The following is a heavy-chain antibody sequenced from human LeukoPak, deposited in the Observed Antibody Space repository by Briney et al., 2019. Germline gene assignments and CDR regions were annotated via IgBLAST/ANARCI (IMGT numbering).Heavy chain of an antibody. CDR2: IITIFGTA. CDR3: ARGATDIVVVVAATDAFDI. V-gene: IGHV1-69*06. D-gene: IGHD2-15*01. Sequence: SVKVSCKASGGTFSSYAISWVRQAPGQGLEWMGGIITIFGTANYAQKFQGRVTITADKSTSTAYMELSSLRSEDTAVYYCARGATDIVVVVAATDAFDIWGQGTMVTVSS. J-gene: IGHJ3*02. CDR1: GGTFSSYA.